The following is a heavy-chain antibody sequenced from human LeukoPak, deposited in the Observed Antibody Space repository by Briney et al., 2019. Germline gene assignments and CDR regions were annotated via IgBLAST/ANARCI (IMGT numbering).Heavy chain of an antibody. CDR1: GYTFTGYY. J-gene: IGHJ5*02. V-gene: IGHV1-2*02. CDR3: ASQKGSVNWFDP. CDR2: INPNSGGT. D-gene: IGHD1-26*01. Sequence: VASVKVSCKASGYTFTGYYMHWVRQAPGQGLEWMGWINPNSGGTNYAQKFQGRVTMTRGTSISTAYMELSRLRSDDTAVYYCASQKGSVNWFDPWGQGTLVTVSS.